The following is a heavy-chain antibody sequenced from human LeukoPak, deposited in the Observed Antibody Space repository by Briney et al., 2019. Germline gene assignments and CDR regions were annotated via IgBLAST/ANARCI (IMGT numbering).Heavy chain of an antibody. CDR1: GFTFSNYN. Sequence: GGSLRLSCAASGFTFSNYNMNWVRQAPGRGLEWVSYISSTSSTIYYAESVKGRFTISRDNAKNTLYLQMNSLRPEDTALYYCAKDLSSAITSALVLDVWGQGTTV. D-gene: IGHD3-22*01. J-gene: IGHJ6*02. CDR3: AKDLSSAITSALVLDV. V-gene: IGHV3-48*04. CDR2: ISSTSSTI.